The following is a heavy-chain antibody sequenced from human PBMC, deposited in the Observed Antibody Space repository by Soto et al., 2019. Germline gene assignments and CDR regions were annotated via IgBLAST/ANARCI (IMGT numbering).Heavy chain of an antibody. Sequence: GGSLRLSCSVSGFTFSSYAMHWVRQAPGKGLEYVSSISSNGGSTYYADSVKGRFTISRDNSKSTLNLQMSSLTTEDTAVYYCVKDRWVDYWGQGTLVTVSS. CDR3: VKDRWVDY. D-gene: IGHD6-13*01. V-gene: IGHV3-64D*06. CDR1: GFTFSSYA. J-gene: IGHJ4*02. CDR2: ISSNGGST.